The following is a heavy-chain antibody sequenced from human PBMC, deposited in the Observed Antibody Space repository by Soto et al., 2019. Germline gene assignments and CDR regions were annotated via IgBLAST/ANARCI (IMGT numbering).Heavy chain of an antibody. Sequence: EVQLVESGGGLVQPGGSLRLSCAASGFTFSLYSMSWVRQAPGKGLGWVSYISRSSTGIHYADSVKGRFTISRDDATNSMQLQMNSLRDGDTAVYYCARAVTWGLDVWGQGTTVSISS. D-gene: IGHD3-10*01. CDR1: GFTFSLYS. CDR3: ARAVTWGLDV. J-gene: IGHJ6*02. V-gene: IGHV3-48*02. CDR2: ISRSSTGI.